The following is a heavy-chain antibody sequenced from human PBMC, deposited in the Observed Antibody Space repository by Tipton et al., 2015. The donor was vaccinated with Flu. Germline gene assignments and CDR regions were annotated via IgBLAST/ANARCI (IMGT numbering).Heavy chain of an antibody. J-gene: IGHJ4*02. CDR3: ARVGDSSVSYGLDY. CDR1: GGAMSSYY. V-gene: IGHV4-39*07. Sequence: TLSLTCNVSGGAMSSYYWAWIRQPPGKGLECIGTIYDSGRIYYNPSLKSRVIMSLDTSKNHFSLRLSSVTAADTARYYCARVGDSSVSYGLDYWGQGTLVTVSS. D-gene: IGHD3-22*01. CDR2: IYDSGRI.